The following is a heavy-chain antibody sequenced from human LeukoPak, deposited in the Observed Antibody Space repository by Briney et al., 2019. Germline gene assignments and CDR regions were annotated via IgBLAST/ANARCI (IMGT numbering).Heavy chain of an antibody. Sequence: ASVKVSCKTSGYRFTGYYLHWVRQAPGQGLEWMGWMNPKSGATDYARKFQGRVTMTRDTSISTAYMELSKLRSDDTAVYYCARWLQYSYYYMDVWGKGTTVTVSS. V-gene: IGHV1-2*02. J-gene: IGHJ6*03. CDR3: ARWLQYSYYYMDV. D-gene: IGHD5-24*01. CDR2: MNPKSGAT. CDR1: GYRFTGYY.